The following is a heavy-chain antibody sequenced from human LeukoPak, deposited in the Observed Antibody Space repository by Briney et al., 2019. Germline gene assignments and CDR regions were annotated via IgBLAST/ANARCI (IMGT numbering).Heavy chain of an antibody. J-gene: IGHJ4*02. CDR1: GYTFTGYS. Sequence: GASVKVSWKASGYTFTGYSIYWVRQAPGQGLEWMGGINPNSGDTNFAQKFQGRVTMTRDTSISTAYMELSGLRSDDTAIYYCARGYVWIEMGLGYWGQGTLVTVSS. V-gene: IGHV1-2*02. CDR2: INPNSGDT. CDR3: ARGYVWIEMGLGY. D-gene: IGHD3/OR15-3a*01.